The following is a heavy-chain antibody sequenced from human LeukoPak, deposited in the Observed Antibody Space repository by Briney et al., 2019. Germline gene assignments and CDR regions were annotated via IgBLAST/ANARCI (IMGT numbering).Heavy chain of an antibody. V-gene: IGHV3-7*01. Sequence: GGSVRLYCAAYGFTYNSYWMRWVRQAPGKGRVWVANIKKGGSEKYYVDSVKGRFTISRDNAKDSLYLQMNSLRPEDTAVYYCARRGPGVAGLFGSDYWGQGTLVTVSS. J-gene: IGHJ4*02. D-gene: IGHD6-19*01. CDR1: GFTYNSYW. CDR3: ARRGPGVAGLFGSDY. CDR2: IKKGGSEK.